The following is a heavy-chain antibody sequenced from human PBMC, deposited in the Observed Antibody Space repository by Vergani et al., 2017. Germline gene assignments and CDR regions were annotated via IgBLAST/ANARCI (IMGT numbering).Heavy chain of an antibody. V-gene: IGHV3-9*01. CDR3: ARDCTSGGCPDNYGMDV. CDR2: ISWNSGSI. D-gene: IGHD2-8*01. J-gene: IGHJ6*02. CDR1: GFTFDDYA. Sequence: EVQLVESGGGLVQPGRSLRLSCAASGFTFDDYALHWVRQAPGKGLEWVSGISWNSGSIGYADSVKGRFTISRDNAKNSLYLQMNSLRAEDAAVYYCARDCTSGGCPDNYGMDVWGQGATVTVSS.